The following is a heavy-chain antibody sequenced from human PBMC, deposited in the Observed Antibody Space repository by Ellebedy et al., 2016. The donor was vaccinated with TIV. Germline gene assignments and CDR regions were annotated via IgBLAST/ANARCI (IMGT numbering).Heavy chain of an antibody. J-gene: IGHJ4*02. CDR2: ISAYNGNT. CDR3: ARYRLGEGSGYEFFDY. CDR1: DYTFTSYG. D-gene: IGHD5-12*01. Sequence: ASVKVSCKASDYTFTSYGIIWVRQAPGQGLEWMGWISAYNGNTNYAQKLQGRVTMTTDASTSTASMELRSLRSDDTAVYYCARYRLGEGSGYEFFDYWGQGTLVTVSS. V-gene: IGHV1-18*04.